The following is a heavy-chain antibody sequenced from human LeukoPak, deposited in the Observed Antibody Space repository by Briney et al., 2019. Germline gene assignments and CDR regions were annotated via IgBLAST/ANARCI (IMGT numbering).Heavy chain of an antibody. Sequence: GESLKISCKGSGYSFTNYWIGWVRQMPGKGLELMGIIYPGDSDTRYSPSLQGQVTISADQSSSTAYLQGSRMKASDTAMHYCAIRKRATRGYYCGMDVWGQGTKVTVSS. J-gene: IGHJ6*02. CDR2: IYPGDSDT. CDR1: GYSFTNYW. CDR3: AIRKRATRGYYCGMDV. V-gene: IGHV5-51*01.